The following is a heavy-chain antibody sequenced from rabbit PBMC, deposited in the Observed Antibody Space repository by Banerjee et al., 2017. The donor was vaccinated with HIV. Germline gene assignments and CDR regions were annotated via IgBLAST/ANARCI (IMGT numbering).Heavy chain of an antibody. D-gene: IGHD1-1*01. J-gene: IGHJ6*01. Sequence: QEQLEESGGGLVQPEGSLTLTCTASGFSFSSTYYMCWVRQAPGKGLEWSACIGAGSGSTYYASWAKGRFTISKTSSTTVTLQMTSLTAADTATYFCARDAYASSGGYYDGFDLWGPGTLVTVS. V-gene: IGHV1S45*01. CDR3: ARDAYASSGGYYDGFDL. CDR1: GFSFSSTYY. CDR2: IGAGSGST.